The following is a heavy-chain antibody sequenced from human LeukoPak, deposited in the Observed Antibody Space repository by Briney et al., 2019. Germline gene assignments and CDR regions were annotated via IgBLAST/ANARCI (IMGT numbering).Heavy chain of an antibody. CDR1: GFTFDNYT. CDR2: ISGDGDTT. Sequence: PGGSLRLSCAASGFTFDNYTMHWVRQAPGKGLEWVSLISGDGDTTYYADSVRGRFTISRDNTKDSLYLQMNTLRTEDTALYYCVVALSPWGQGTLVTVSS. V-gene: IGHV3-43*02. CDR3: VVALSP. D-gene: IGHD5-12*01. J-gene: IGHJ5*02.